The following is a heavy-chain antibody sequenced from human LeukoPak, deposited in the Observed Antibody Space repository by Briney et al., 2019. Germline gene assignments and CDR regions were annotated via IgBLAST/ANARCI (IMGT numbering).Heavy chain of an antibody. D-gene: IGHD4-11*01. J-gene: IGHJ4*02. V-gene: IGHV3-23*01. Sequence: GSLRLSCAASGFTFSIYAMSWVRQAPGKGLEWVSAISARGDSTYYADSVKGRFTISRDNSKNTVYVQVNSLRAEDTAMYYCAKYSNDADFDYWGQGTLVTVAS. CDR3: AKYSNDADFDY. CDR1: GFTFSIYA. CDR2: ISARGDST.